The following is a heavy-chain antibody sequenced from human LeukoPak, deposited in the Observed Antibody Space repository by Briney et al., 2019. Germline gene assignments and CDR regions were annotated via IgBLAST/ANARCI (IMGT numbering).Heavy chain of an antibody. Sequence: PSETLSLTCTVSGGSISTNAYYWAWIRQPPGKGLEWIGGVFYSGSTYSNPSLESRLTISVDTSKNHFSLKLSSVTAADTAVYYCAREELYYDSSGPLDYWGQGTLVTVSS. D-gene: IGHD3-22*01. CDR1: GGSISTNAYY. V-gene: IGHV4-39*02. CDR3: AREELYYDSSGPLDY. CDR2: VFYSGST. J-gene: IGHJ4*02.